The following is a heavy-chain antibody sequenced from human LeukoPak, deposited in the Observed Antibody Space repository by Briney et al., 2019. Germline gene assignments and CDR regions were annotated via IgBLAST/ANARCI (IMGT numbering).Heavy chain of an antibody. D-gene: IGHD2-15*01. J-gene: IGHJ5*02. V-gene: IGHV5-51*01. Sequence: XQLXXXXXXWXXIIYPGDSETKYSPPFQGQVTISADKSISTAYLQWSSLKASDTAIYYCARLAGVLLSKTNWFDHWGQGTLVTVSS. CDR2: IYPGDSET. CDR3: ARLAGVLLSKTNWFDH.